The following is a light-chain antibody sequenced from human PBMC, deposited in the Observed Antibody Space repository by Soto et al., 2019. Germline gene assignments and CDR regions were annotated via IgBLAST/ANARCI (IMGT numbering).Light chain of an antibody. CDR2: GYI. V-gene: IGLV1-40*01. CDR3: QSYDSTLSDRYV. Sequence: QSVLTQPPSVSGAPGQRVTISCTGSSSNIGAGYDVHWYQQRPGTAPKLLIFGYINRPSGVPDRFCGSKSGTSASLAITGLQAEDEGDDDCQSYDSTLSDRYVFGTGTKVTVL. J-gene: IGLJ1*01. CDR1: SSNIGAGYD.